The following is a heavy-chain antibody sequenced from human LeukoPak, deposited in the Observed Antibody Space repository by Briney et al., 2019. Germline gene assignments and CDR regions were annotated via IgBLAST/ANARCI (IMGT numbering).Heavy chain of an antibody. CDR1: GFTFSSYA. D-gene: IGHD3-3*01. CDR3: VDWSGFFGG. V-gene: IGHV3-23*01. Sequence: GSLRLSCAASGFTFSSYAMSWVRQAPGKGLEWVSALTGSSDKIYYADSVKGRFTISRDNFRNTLYLQMNSLRPEDTAVYYCVDWSGFFGGWGQGTLVTVSS. CDR2: LTGSSDKI. J-gene: IGHJ4*02.